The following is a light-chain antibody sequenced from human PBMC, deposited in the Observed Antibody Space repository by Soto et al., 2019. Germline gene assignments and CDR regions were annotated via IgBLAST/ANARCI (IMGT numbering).Light chain of an antibody. CDR2: KAS. J-gene: IGKJ1*01. Sequence: DIQMTQSPSTLSASVGDRVTITCRASQSVSSWLAWYQQKPGKVPKLLIYKASSLESGVPSRFSGSRSGTEFTLTISSLQPDDFATYYCQQYNNYSWTFGQGTKVEIK. CDR1: QSVSSW. V-gene: IGKV1-5*03. CDR3: QQYNNYSWT.